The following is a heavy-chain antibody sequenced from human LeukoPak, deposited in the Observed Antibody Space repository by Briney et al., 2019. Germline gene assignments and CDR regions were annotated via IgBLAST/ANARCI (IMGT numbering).Heavy chain of an antibody. J-gene: IGHJ6*03. V-gene: IGHV1-2*02. Sequence: ASVKVSCKASGYTFTAHFIQWVRQAPGQGLEWLGWMKPDNGATSYAQKFQGRVTMSRDTSSSTAYMELGSLRSDDTAVYYCARHAVPGTNYLYYMDVWGKGTMVTVSS. D-gene: IGHD1-1*01. CDR2: MKPDNGAT. CDR3: ARHAVPGTNYLYYMDV. CDR1: GYTFTAHF.